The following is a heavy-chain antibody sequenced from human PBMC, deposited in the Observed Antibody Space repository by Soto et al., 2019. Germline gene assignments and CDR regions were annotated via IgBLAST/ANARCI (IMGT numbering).Heavy chain of an antibody. CDR1: GFTFSSYA. Sequence: GGSLRLSCAASGFTFSSYAMHWVRQAPGKGLEWVAVISYDGSSKYYADSVKGRFTISRDNSKNTLYLQMNSLRAEDTAVYYCARESDSDYYYGMDVWGQGTTVTVSS. CDR3: ARESDSDYYYGMDV. V-gene: IGHV3-30-3*01. J-gene: IGHJ6*02. CDR2: ISYDGSSK. D-gene: IGHD2-21*02.